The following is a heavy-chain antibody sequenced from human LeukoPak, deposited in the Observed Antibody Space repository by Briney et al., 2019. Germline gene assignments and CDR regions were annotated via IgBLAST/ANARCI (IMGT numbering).Heavy chain of an antibody. CDR3: ATTTVTTNWFDP. D-gene: IGHD4-17*01. J-gene: IGHJ5*02. V-gene: IGHV4-39*07. Sequence: SETLSLTCIVSGDFISSSRYYWGWIRQPPGKGLEWIGSISYSGSTYYNASLKSRVTISVDTSKNQFSLKQSSVTAADTAVYYCATTTVTTNWFDPWGQGTLVTVSS. CDR1: GDFISSSRYY. CDR2: ISYSGST.